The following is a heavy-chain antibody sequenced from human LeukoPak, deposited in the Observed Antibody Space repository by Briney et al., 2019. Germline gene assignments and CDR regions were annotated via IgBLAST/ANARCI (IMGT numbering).Heavy chain of an antibody. V-gene: IGHV3-66*01. CDR3: ARDLSGSYGDPDRYYYYYGMDV. Sequence: LSLTCTVSGVSISSGGYYWSWVRQAPGKGLEWVSVIYSGGSTHYADSVKGRFTISRDNSKNTLYLQMNSLRAEDTAVYYCARDLSGSYGDPDRYYYYYGMDVWGQGTTVTVSS. D-gene: IGHD5-18*01. J-gene: IGHJ6*02. CDR1: GVSISSGGYY. CDR2: IYSGGST.